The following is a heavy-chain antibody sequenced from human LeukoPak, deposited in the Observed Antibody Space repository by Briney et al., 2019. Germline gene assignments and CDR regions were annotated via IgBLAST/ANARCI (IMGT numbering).Heavy chain of an antibody. Sequence: GSLRLSCAASGFTFSSYGMHWVRQPPGKGLEWIGEIYHSGSTNYNPSLKSRVTISVDKSKNQFSLKLSSVTAADTAVYYCARVLHDYGDYGYFDLWGRGTLVTVSS. J-gene: IGHJ2*01. CDR1: GFTFSSYG. CDR2: IYHSGST. D-gene: IGHD4-17*01. CDR3: ARVLHDYGDYGYFDL. V-gene: IGHV4-4*02.